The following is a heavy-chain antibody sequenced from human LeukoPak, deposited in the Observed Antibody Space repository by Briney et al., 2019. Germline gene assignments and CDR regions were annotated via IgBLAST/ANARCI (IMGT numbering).Heavy chain of an antibody. J-gene: IGHJ4*02. Sequence: GGSLRLSCAASGFTFSSYSMTWVRQAPWKGLEWVSPISSSSSYIYYADSVKGRFTISRDNAKNSLYLQMNSLRAEDTAVYYCARDAGTTRGGVYYFDYWGQGTLVTVSS. V-gene: IGHV3-21*01. CDR1: GFTFSSYS. D-gene: IGHD1-7*01. CDR2: ISSSSSYI. CDR3: ARDAGTTRGGVYYFDY.